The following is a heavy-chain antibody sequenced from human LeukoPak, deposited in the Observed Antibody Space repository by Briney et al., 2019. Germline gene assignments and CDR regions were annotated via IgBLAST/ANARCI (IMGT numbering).Heavy chain of an antibody. V-gene: IGHV4-59*08. CDR3: ARHIGWGIEDMDV. CDR1: GGSIGTYY. J-gene: IGHJ6*03. Sequence: SETLSLTCTVSGGSIGTYYWSWIRQSPGKGLEWIGYIYVTGSTRYNPYLQSRVTISVDTSRNQFFLKMSSVTAADTAVYYCARHIGWGIEDMDVWGKGTKVTVSS. CDR2: IYVTGST. D-gene: IGHD2-8*02.